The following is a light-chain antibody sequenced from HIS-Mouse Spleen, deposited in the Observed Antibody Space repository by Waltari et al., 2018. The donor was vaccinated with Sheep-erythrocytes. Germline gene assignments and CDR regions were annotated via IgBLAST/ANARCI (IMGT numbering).Light chain of an antibody. CDR1: QGISSA. V-gene: IGKV1-13*02. CDR2: DAS. CDR3: QQYYSTLT. Sequence: AIQLTQSPSSLSASVGHRVTITCRASQGISSALAWYQQKPGKAPKLLIYDASSLESGVPSRFSGSGSGTDFTLTISSLQAEDVAVYYCQQYYSTLTFGGGTKVEIK. J-gene: IGKJ4*01.